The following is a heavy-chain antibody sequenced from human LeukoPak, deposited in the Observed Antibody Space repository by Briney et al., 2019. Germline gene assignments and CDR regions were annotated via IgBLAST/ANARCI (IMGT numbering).Heavy chain of an antibody. V-gene: IGHV1-69*05. CDR3: ARDGARRRFLH. D-gene: IGHD3-16*01. CDR1: GRTFTSYV. Sequence: SVTLSYTASGRTFTSYVISWVRQAPGQGLGWMGGIIPIFGTAKCEQKCQARVTITTGESPSTAYMELRSMRSGDTAGYFRARDGARRRFLHWGERTLVTVSS. J-gene: IGHJ5*02. CDR2: IIPIFGTA.